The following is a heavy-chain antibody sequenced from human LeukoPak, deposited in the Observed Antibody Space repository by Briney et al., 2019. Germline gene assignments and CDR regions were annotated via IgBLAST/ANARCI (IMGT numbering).Heavy chain of an antibody. Sequence: GGSLRLSCAASGYTFRRYWMTWVRQAPGKGLEGVANIKQDGSEKNYVDSVKGRFTISRNNAKNSLYLQVSSLRAEDTAVYYCARVAYSDEGMDVWGQGTTVTVSS. CDR2: IKQDGSEK. CDR3: ARVAYSDEGMDV. V-gene: IGHV3-7*05. CDR1: GYTFRRYW. J-gene: IGHJ6*02. D-gene: IGHD4-11*01.